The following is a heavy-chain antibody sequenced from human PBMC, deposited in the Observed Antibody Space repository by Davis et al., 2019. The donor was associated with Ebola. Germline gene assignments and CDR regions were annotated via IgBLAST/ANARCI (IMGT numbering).Heavy chain of an antibody. J-gene: IGHJ4*02. CDR3: ARGELWSSLWFGKEFY. V-gene: IGHV3-23*01. D-gene: IGHD3-10*01. CDR2: ISGSGGST. CDR1: GFTFSSYA. Sequence: PGGSLRLSCAASGFTFSSYAMSWVRQAPGKGLEWVSAISGSGGSTYYADSVKGRFTISRDNSKNTLYLQMNSLRTEDTALYYCARGELWSSLWFGKEFYWGQGTLVTVSS.